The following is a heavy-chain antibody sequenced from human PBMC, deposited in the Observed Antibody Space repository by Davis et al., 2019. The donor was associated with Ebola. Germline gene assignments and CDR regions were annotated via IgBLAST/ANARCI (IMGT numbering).Heavy chain of an antibody. CDR1: GFTSA. J-gene: IGHJ4*02. Sequence: GESLKISCAASGFTSAMHWVRQATGKGLEWVAFISADGTNKYYTDSVKGRFTISRDNSKNTVYLQMNSLRPEETAVYYCARGLWDYYGSGLPKYFDIWGQGTSVTVAS. CDR3: ARGLWDYYGSGLPKYFDI. V-gene: IGHV3-30*19. D-gene: IGHD3-10*01. CDR2: ISADGTNK.